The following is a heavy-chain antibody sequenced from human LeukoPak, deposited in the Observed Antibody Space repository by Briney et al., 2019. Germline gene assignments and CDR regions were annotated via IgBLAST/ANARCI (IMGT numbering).Heavy chain of an antibody. CDR3: ARGEGYYYDSSGPG. D-gene: IGHD3-22*01. V-gene: IGHV4-59*01. J-gene: IGHJ4*02. CDR2: IFYSGST. CDR1: GGSISSYY. Sequence: SETLSLTCAVSGGSISSYYWSWIRQPPGKGLEWIGYIFYSGSTNYNPSLKSRVTISVDTSKNQFSLKLSSVTAADTAVYYCARGEGYYYDSSGPGWGQGTLVTVSS.